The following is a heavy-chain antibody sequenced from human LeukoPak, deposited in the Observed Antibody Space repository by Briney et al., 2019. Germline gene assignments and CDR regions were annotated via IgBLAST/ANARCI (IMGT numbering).Heavy chain of an antibody. D-gene: IGHD1-26*01. CDR1: GFTFSNYN. Sequence: PGGSLRLSCAASGFTFSNYNMNWVRQAPGKGLEWVSFISTSSSYIYYADSVKGRFTISRDNARNSLYLQMNSLTAEDTAVYYCARDPYSGAYGNTYYYYMDVWGKGTTVTISS. CDR3: ARDPYSGAYGNTYYYYMDV. V-gene: IGHV3-21*01. J-gene: IGHJ6*03. CDR2: ISTSSSYI.